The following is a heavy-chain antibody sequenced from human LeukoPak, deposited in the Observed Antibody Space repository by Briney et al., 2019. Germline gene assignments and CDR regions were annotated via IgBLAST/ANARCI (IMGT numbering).Heavy chain of an antibody. D-gene: IGHD2-2*01. CDR1: GFTFHTYA. J-gene: IGHJ5*01. V-gene: IGHV3-23*01. Sequence: GGSLRLSCAASGFTFHTYAMSWVRQAPGKGLEWASAISGNGAATYYADSVKGRFTISRDNSKNTLFVQMNSLRGEDTAVYYCAKDSGGRYQLAAGNWFDSWGQGTLVTVSS. CDR3: AKDSGGRYQLAAGNWFDS. CDR2: ISGNGAAT.